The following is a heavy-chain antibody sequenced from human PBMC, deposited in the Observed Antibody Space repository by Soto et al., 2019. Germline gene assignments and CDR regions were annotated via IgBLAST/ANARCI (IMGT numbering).Heavy chain of an antibody. Sequence: EVQLVESGGGLILPGGPLRLSCAASGFTFNTHWMHWVRQAPGKGLVWVSRINSDGSITDYADSVKGRFSISRDNPRNTLYPQMNSLSPEDTAVYYCARAMTSVGAAAKGDFWGQGTLVTVSS. CDR2: INSDGSIT. CDR1: GFTFNTHW. J-gene: IGHJ4*02. CDR3: ARAMTSVGAAAKGDF. V-gene: IGHV3-74*01. D-gene: IGHD2-15*01.